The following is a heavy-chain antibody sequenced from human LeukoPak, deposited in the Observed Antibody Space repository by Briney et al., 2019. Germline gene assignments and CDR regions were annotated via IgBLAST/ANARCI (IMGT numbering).Heavy chain of an antibody. Sequence: PGGSLRLSCAASGFTFSSYAMHWVRQAPGKGLEWVSVIYSGGSTYYADSVKGRFTISRDNSKNTLYLQMNSLRAKDTAVYYRARDEQGYSYGAGHYYYMDVWGKGTTVTISS. D-gene: IGHD5-18*01. J-gene: IGHJ6*03. CDR1: GFTFSSYA. V-gene: IGHV3-66*01. CDR3: ARDEQGYSYGAGHYYYMDV. CDR2: IYSGGST.